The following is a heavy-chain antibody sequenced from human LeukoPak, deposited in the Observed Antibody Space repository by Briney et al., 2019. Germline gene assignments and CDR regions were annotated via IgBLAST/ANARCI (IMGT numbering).Heavy chain of an antibody. V-gene: IGHV4-39*01. J-gene: IGHJ3*02. CDR1: GGSISSSRYY. CDR2: IYYSGST. D-gene: IGHD3-10*01. Sequence: PSETLSLTCTVSGGSISSSRYYWGWIRQPPGKGLEWIGSIYYSGSTYYNPSLKSRVTISVDTSKNQFSLKLSSVTAADTAVYYCARTMVRGGSDAFDIWGQGTMVTVSS. CDR3: ARTMVRGGSDAFDI.